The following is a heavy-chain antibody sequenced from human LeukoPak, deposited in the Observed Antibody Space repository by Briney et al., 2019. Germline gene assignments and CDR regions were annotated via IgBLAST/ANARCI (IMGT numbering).Heavy chain of an antibody. CDR1: GSRFTSYW. J-gene: IGHJ4*02. Sequence: GGSLKISCKGSGSRFTSYWIGWVRPLPGKGLEWMGIIYPGDSDTRYSPSFQGQVTISADKSISTAYLQWSSLKASDTAMYYCARRAYCGGDCYWDYWGQGTLVTVSS. CDR3: ARRAYCGGDCYWDY. D-gene: IGHD2-21*02. V-gene: IGHV5-51*01. CDR2: IYPGDSDT.